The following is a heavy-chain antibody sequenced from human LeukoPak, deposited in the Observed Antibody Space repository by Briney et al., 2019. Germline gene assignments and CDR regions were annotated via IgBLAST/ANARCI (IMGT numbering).Heavy chain of an antibody. CDR2: ISGSGGST. CDR3: AKGGLVGLDSSGYYFPGYAFAI. J-gene: IGHJ3*02. D-gene: IGHD3-22*01. CDR1: GFTFSSYA. V-gene: IGHV3-23*01. Sequence: GGSLRLSCAASGFTFSSYAMSWVRQAPGKGLEWVSAISGSGGSTDYADSVKGRFSISRDNSKNTLYLQMNSLRVDDTAVYYCAKGGLVGLDSSGYYFPGYAFAIWGQGTVVTVSS.